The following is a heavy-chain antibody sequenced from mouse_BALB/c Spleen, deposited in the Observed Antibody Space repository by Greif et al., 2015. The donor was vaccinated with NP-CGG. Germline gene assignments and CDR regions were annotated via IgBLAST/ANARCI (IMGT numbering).Heavy chain of an antibody. CDR1: GYTFTSYY. Sequence: VQLQQSGAELVKPRASVKLSCKASGYTFTSYYMYWVKQRPGQGLEWIGEINPSNGGTNFNEKFKSKATLTVDKSSSTAYMQLSSLTSEDSAVYYCTRSWDSYFDYWGQGTTLTVSS. J-gene: IGHJ2*01. V-gene: IGHV1S81*02. D-gene: IGHD3-3*01. CDR3: TRSWDSYFDY. CDR2: INPSNGGT.